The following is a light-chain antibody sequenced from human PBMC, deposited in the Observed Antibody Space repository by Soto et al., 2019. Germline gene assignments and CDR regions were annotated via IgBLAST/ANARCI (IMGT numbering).Light chain of an antibody. J-gene: IGKJ1*01. CDR1: QSISSW. CDR2: DVS. Sequence: DIPMTQSPSTLSASVGDSVTITCRASQSISSWLAWYQQKPGKAPKLMIYDVSSLESGVPSRFSGSGSGTEFTLTISDVEPEDFAVYYCHQRQSWPRTFGQGTTVDI. CDR3: HQRQSWPRT. V-gene: IGKV1-5*01.